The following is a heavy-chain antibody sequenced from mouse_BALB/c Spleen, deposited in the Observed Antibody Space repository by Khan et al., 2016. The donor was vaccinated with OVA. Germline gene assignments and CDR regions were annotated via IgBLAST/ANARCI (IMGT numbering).Heavy chain of an antibody. D-gene: IGHD2-14*01. CDR3: ARSTYRYAFAY. Sequence: EVQLQESGPSLVKPSQTLSLTCSVTGDSITSGYWSWIRKFPGNKLEYMGYMIYTGYTDYNPSLKSRLAITRHTSKNQYYLQLNPVTTEDTATYYCARSTYRYAFAYWGQGTLVTVSA. CDR1: GDSITSGY. J-gene: IGHJ3*01. CDR2: MIYTGYT. V-gene: IGHV3-8*02.